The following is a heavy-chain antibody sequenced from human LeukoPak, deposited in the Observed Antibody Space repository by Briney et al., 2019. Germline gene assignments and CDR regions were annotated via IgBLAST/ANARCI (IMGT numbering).Heavy chain of an antibody. J-gene: IGHJ4*02. Sequence: GGSLRLSCAASGFTFSDYYMSWIRQAPGKGLEWVSYISSSGSTIYYADSVKGRFTISRDNTKNSLYLQMNSLRAEDTAVYYCARDPGMVAAAGREFDYWGQGTLVTVSS. CDR2: ISSSGSTI. D-gene: IGHD6-13*01. CDR3: ARDPGMVAAAGREFDY. CDR1: GFTFSDYY. V-gene: IGHV3-11*04.